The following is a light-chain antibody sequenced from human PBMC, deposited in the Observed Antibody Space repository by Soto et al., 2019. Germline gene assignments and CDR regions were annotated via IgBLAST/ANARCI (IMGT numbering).Light chain of an antibody. Sequence: DIVMTQSPLSLPVTPGEPASISCRSSQSLLNSNGYNYLDWYLQKPGQSPQLLIYLGSSRASGVPDRFSGSESGTDFTLTISRVEAEDVGFYYCMQALQAPLTFGQGTRVEIK. CDR2: LGS. CDR1: QSLLNSNGYNY. CDR3: MQALQAPLT. V-gene: IGKV2-28*01. J-gene: IGKJ1*01.